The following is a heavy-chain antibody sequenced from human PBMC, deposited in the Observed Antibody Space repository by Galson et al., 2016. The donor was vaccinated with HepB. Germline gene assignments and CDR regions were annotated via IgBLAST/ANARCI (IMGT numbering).Heavy chain of an antibody. CDR3: ARDLGYGYRFYNYHYYGMDV. V-gene: IGHV4-34*01. CDR1: GGAFSGYY. Sequence: SETLSLTCAVYGGAFSGYYWSWIRQPPGKGLEWIGEINHSGSTNSNPSLKSRVTLSVDTSKNQFSLKLSSVTAADTAVYYCARDLGYGYRFYNYHYYGMDVWGQGTTVTVSS. J-gene: IGHJ6*02. D-gene: IGHD3-16*01. CDR2: INHSGST.